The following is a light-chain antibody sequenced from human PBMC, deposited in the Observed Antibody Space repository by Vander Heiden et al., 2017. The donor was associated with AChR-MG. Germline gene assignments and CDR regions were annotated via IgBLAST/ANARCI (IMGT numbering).Light chain of an antibody. J-gene: IGKJ4*01. CDR1: QDISNF. CDR2: DAS. CDR3: QQYYDLPLT. V-gene: IGKV1-33*01. Sequence: DIRMTQSPSSLSASVGDTVTITCQASQDISNFLSWYQQKPGKAPKLMIYDASDLETGVPSRFSGDGSGTHFTFTVTNLQPEDFATYYCQQYYDLPLTFGGGTKVGIK.